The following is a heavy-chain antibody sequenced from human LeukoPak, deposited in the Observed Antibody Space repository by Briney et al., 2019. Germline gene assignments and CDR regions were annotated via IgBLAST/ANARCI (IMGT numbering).Heavy chain of an antibody. J-gene: IGHJ4*02. Sequence: GRSLRLSCATSGFTFSNYGMHWVSQAPGKGLEWEAVISYDGSNKYYADSVKGRFTISRDNSKNTLYLQMNSLRPEDAAVYYCANLPLWGQGTLVTVSS. CDR2: ISYDGSNK. CDR1: GFTFSNYG. CDR3: ANLPL. V-gene: IGHV3-30*18.